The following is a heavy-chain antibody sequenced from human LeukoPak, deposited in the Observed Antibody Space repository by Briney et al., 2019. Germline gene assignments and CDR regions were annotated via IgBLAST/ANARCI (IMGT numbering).Heavy chain of an antibody. Sequence: SVKVSCKASGGTFSSYAISWVRQAPGQGLEWMGGIIPIFGTANYAQKFQGRVTITTDESTSTAYMELSSLRSEDTAVYYCARVRDYYDTSNYLDYWGQGTLVTVSS. V-gene: IGHV1-69*05. CDR1: GGTFSSYA. D-gene: IGHD3-22*01. J-gene: IGHJ4*02. CDR3: ARVRDYYDTSNYLDY. CDR2: IIPIFGTA.